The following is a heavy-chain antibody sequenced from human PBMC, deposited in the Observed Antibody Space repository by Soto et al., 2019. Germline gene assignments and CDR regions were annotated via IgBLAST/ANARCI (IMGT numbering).Heavy chain of an antibody. D-gene: IGHD2-15*01. CDR2: IKTKVESYAT. V-gene: IGHV3-73*01. CDR1: GFTLSGFD. J-gene: IGHJ4*02. Sequence: EVQLVESGGGLVQPGGYLKLSCAASGFTLSGFDVHWVRQAAGEGLEWVGRIKTKVESYATAYAASVKGRFSLSRDDSKNTAYLEMNSLKTEDTAVYYCTRSHCRSGGCSSDFDFWGQGSLVAVSS. CDR3: TRSHCRSGGCSSDFDF.